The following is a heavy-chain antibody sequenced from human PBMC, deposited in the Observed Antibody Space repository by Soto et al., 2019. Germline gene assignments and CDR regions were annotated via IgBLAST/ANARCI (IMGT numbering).Heavy chain of an antibody. D-gene: IGHD5-18*01. CDR3: AGARVYTAMITVDYFYCHYGMDV. J-gene: IGHJ6*02. CDR2: ISPLFSTA. Sequence: QVQLVQSGAEVRKPGSSVKVSCKASGGTFSNYALSWVRHAPGQGLEWMGGISPLFSTANYAQKFQGTATIIADESTSTTYMDLSSLRDEDTAVYYCAGARVYTAMITVDYFYCHYGMDVWGQGTTVTVAS. V-gene: IGHV1-69*01. CDR1: GGTFSNYA.